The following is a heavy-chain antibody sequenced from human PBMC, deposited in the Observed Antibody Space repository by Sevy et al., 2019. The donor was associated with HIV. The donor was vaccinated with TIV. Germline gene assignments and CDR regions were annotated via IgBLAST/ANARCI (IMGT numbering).Heavy chain of an antibody. CDR1: GFSFSGYA. J-gene: IGHJ3*02. D-gene: IGHD3-3*01. CDR3: ARDRWRFLEWLRVAFDI. CDR2: ISDDGSRK. Sequence: GGSLRLSCTASGFSFSGYAMHWVRQAPGKGLEWVVGISDDGSRKYYVESVKDRFTISRANSENTLYLEMNSLRSEDTAIYYCARDRWRFLEWLRVAFDIWGQGTMVTVSS. V-gene: IGHV3-30-3*01.